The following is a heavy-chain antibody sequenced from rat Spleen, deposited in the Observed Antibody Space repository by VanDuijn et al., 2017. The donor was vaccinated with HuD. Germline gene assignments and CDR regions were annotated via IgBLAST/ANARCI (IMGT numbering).Heavy chain of an antibody. CDR3: ARQDTSGYSNWFTY. V-gene: IGHV5-25*01. J-gene: IGHJ2*01. D-gene: IGHD4-3*01. CDR2: ISPSGGST. CDR1: GFTFSNYD. Sequence: EVQLVESGGGLVQPGRSLKLSCAASGFTFSNYDMAWVRQAPTKGLEWVASISPSGGSTYYRDSVKGRFTISRDNAKSTLYLQMDSLRSEDTATYYCARQDTSGYSNWFTYWGQGVMVTVSS.